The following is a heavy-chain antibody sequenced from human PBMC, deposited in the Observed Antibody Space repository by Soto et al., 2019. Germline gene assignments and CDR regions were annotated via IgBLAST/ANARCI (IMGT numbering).Heavy chain of an antibody. V-gene: IGHV1-8*01. CDR2: MNPDSGNT. CDR1: GYTFTSYD. Sequence: QVQLVQSGAEVKKPGASVKVSCKASGYTFTSYDINWVRQATGQGLEWMGWMNPDSGNTGYAQKFQGRVTMTRNTSISTSYMEPSSRRSEDTAVYYWAREQSSSWRFDYWGQGTLVTVSS. CDR3: AREQSSSWRFDY. D-gene: IGHD6-13*01. J-gene: IGHJ4*02.